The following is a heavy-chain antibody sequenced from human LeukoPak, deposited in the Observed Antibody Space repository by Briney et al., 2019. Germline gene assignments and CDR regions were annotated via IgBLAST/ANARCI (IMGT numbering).Heavy chain of an antibody. Sequence: ASVKVSCKASGYTFTGYYMHCVRQAPGQGLEWMGWIYPNSGGTNYAQKFQGRVTMTRDTSISTAYMGLSRLRSDDTAVYYCARDLGGDCFDYWGQGTLVTVSS. J-gene: IGHJ4*02. V-gene: IGHV1-2*02. CDR2: IYPNSGGT. D-gene: IGHD2-21*01. CDR1: GYTFTGYY. CDR3: ARDLGGDCFDY.